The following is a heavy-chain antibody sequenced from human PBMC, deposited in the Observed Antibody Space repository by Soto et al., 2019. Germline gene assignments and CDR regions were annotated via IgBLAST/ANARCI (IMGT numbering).Heavy chain of an antibody. CDR3: AKGDNLGPKTGYAFDP. V-gene: IGHV6-1*01. CDR1: GGSVSSNTAS. J-gene: IGHJ5*02. CDR2: TYFRSKWYN. D-gene: IGHD5-12*01. Sequence: SHTLSLTCAICGGSVSSNTASWNWIRQSPSRGLEWLGRTYFRSKWYNDYAVSVKSRIIINPDTSNNQFSLQLNSVTPEDTAVYFCAKGDNLGPKTGYAFDPWGQGIMVTVSS.